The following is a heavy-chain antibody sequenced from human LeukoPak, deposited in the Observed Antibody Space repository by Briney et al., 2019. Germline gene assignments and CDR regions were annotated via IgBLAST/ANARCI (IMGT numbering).Heavy chain of an antibody. CDR2: ISGSGGST. J-gene: IGHJ6*04. V-gene: IGHV3-23*01. Sequence: PGGSLGLSCAASGFTFSSYAMSWVRQAPGKGLEWVSAISGSGGSTYYADSVKGRFTISRDNSKNTLYLQMNSLRVEDTAVYYCSGEDTEYSSSGLGVWGKGTTVTVSS. CDR1: GFTFSSYA. D-gene: IGHD6-6*01. CDR3: SGEDTEYSSSGLGV.